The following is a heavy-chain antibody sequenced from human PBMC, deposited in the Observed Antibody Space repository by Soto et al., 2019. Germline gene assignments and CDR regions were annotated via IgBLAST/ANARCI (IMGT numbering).Heavy chain of an antibody. CDR3: ARGNCYYYGMDV. V-gene: IGHV1-18*01. CDR2: ISAYNGIT. J-gene: IGHJ6*02. Sequence: ASVKVSCKASGYTFIDYGISWVRQAPGQGLEWVGWISAYNGITDYAQNLQDRVTMTTDTATSTAYMELRSLRPDDTAMYYCARGNCYYYGMDVWGQGTTVTVSS. CDR1: GYTFIDYG.